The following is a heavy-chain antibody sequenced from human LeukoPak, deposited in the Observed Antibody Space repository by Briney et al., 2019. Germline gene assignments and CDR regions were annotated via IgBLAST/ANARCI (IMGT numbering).Heavy chain of an antibody. V-gene: IGHV1-2*02. CDR1: GGTFSSYA. J-gene: IGHJ5*02. Sequence: ASVKVSCKASGGTFSSYAISWVRQAPGQGLEWMGWINPNSGGTNYAQKFQGRVTMTRDTSISTAYMELSRLRSDDTAVYYCARDGGYSSSWTPTGWLDPWGQGTLVTVSS. CDR3: ARDGGYSSSWTPTGWLDP. CDR2: INPNSGGT. D-gene: IGHD6-13*01.